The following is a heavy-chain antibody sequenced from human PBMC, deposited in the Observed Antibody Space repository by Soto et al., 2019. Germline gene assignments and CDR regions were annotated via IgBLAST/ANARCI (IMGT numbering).Heavy chain of an antibody. CDR2: VHKTGTT. Sequence: QLQLQESGPGLVKPSETLSLTCTVSGGSVTSSGNYWGWVRQPPGKGLEWIGSVHKTGTTYYNPSLKGRVTISVDTSKSPFSLELTSVTAADTSVYYCTRGLTSPSAAGIWGQGTLVTVSS. V-gene: IGHV4-39*01. CDR1: GGSVTSSGNY. CDR3: TRGLTSPSAAGI. J-gene: IGHJ1*01.